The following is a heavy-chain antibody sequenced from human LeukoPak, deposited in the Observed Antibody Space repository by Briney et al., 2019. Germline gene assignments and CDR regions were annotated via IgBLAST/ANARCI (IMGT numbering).Heavy chain of an antibody. V-gene: IGHV3-21*01. Sequence: GGSLRLSCAASGFTFSSYSINWVRQAPGEGLEWVSSISSSSSYIYYADSVKGRFTISRDNAKNSLYLQMNSLRAEDTAVYYCARGKDGNNWFDPWGQGTLVTVSS. CDR1: GFTFSSYS. J-gene: IGHJ5*02. CDR2: ISSSSSYI. CDR3: ARGKDGNNWFDP. D-gene: IGHD4-17*01.